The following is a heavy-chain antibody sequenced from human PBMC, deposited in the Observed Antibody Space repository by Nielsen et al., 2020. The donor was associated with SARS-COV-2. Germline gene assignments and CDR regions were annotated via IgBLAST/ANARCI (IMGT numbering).Heavy chain of an antibody. J-gene: IGHJ4*02. Sequence: GGSLRLSCTTSGFTFRYYGMHWVRQSPGKGLEWVAAISYDGRVEYYADSLKGRFSISRDNSDNTVYLQMNSLRAEDTAMYFCAKDRSDSIDYFDQWGQGTLVTVSS. V-gene: IGHV3-30*18. CDR3: AKDRSDSIDYFDQ. CDR1: GFTFRYYG. CDR2: ISYDGRVE. D-gene: IGHD2-21*02.